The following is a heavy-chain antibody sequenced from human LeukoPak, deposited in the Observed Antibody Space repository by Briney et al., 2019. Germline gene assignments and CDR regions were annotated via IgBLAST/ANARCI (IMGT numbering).Heavy chain of an antibody. Sequence: PSETLSLTCTVSGGSISSYYWSWIRQPPGKGLEWIGYIYYSGSTNYNPSLKSRVTISVDTSKNQFSLKLSSVTAADTAVYYCARDPYSNGWRNWFDPWGQGTLVTVSS. CDR1: GGSISSYY. V-gene: IGHV4-59*01. CDR2: IYYSGST. CDR3: ARDPYSNGWRNWFDP. J-gene: IGHJ5*02. D-gene: IGHD6-19*01.